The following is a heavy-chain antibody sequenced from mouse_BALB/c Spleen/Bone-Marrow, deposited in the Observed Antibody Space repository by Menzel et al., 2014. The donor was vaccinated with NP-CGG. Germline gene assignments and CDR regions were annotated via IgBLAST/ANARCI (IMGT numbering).Heavy chain of an antibody. V-gene: IGHV1-87*01. Sequence: QVQLQQSGAELARPGASVKLSCKASGYTFTSYWMQWVKQRPGQGLEWIEAIYPGDGDTRYTQKFKGKATLTADKSSSTAYMQLSSLASEDSAVYYCASYYDYDGRGYWGQGTTLTVSS. CDR1: GYTFTSYW. D-gene: IGHD2-4*01. CDR2: IYPGDGDT. CDR3: ASYYDYDGRGY. J-gene: IGHJ2*01.